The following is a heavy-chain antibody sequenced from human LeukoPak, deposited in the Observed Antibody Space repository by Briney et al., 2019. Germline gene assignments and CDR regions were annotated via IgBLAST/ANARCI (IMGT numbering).Heavy chain of an antibody. CDR2: INHSGST. D-gene: IGHD3-10*01. J-gene: IGHJ3*02. CDR3: ARGLGRSGNRAFDI. Sequence: SETLSLTCAVYGGSFSNYYWSWIRQPPGKGLEWIGEINHSGSTNYNPSLKSRVTMSVDTSKNQFSLKLSSVTAADTAVYYCARGLGRSGNRAFDIWGQGTMVTVSS. CDR1: GGSFSNYY. V-gene: IGHV4-34*01.